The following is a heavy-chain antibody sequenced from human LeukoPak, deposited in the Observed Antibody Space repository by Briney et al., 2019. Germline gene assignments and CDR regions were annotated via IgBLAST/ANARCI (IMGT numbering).Heavy chain of an antibody. CDR1: GYSFTSYW. D-gene: IGHD5-24*01. CDR3: ARGLDGGYNRYYFDY. Sequence: GESLKISCKGSGYSFTSYWIGRVRQMPGKGLEWMGIIYPGDSDTRYSPSFQGQVTISADKSISTAYLQWSSLKASDTAMYYCARGLDGGYNRYYFDYWGQGTLVTVSS. CDR2: IYPGDSDT. V-gene: IGHV5-51*01. J-gene: IGHJ4*02.